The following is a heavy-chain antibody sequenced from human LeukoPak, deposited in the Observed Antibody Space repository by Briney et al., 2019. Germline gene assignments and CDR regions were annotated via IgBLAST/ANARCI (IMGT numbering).Heavy chain of an antibody. CDR3: ARYRQNCSGGSCQSRWFDP. V-gene: IGHV1-69*04. CDR1: GGTFSSYA. D-gene: IGHD2-15*01. CDR2: ITPIFGIA. Sequence: SVKVSCKASGGTFSSYAISWVRQAPGQGLEWMGRITPIFGIANYAQKFQGRVTITADKSTSAAYMELSSLRSEDTAVYYCARYRQNCSGGSCQSRWFDPWGQGTLVTVSS. J-gene: IGHJ5*02.